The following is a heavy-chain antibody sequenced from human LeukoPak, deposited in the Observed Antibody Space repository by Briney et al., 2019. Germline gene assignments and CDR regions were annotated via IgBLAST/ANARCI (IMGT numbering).Heavy chain of an antibody. CDR2: ISGSGGGT. V-gene: IGHV3-23*01. CDR3: AKLRYFDWSGPTDFDY. D-gene: IGHD3-9*01. J-gene: IGHJ4*02. CDR1: GFPCSSYG. Sequence: PGGSLRLSCAASGFPCSSYGMSWVRQAPGKGLEWVSVISGSGGGTYYADSVKGRFTISRDNSKNTLYLQMNSLRAEDTAVYYCAKLRYFDWSGPTDFDYWGQGTLVTVSS.